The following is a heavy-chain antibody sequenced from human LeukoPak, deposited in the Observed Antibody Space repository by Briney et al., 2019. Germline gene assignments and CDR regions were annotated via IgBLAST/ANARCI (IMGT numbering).Heavy chain of an antibody. CDR3: ARDCCSSTPPYYYYMDV. V-gene: IGHV1-46*01. Sequence: GASVKVSCKASGYPFTNYYIHWVRQAPGQRLEWMGIINPGGGSTTYAQRFQGRVTMTRDTSTSTVYMELSGLTSEDTAVYYCARDCCSSTPPYYYYMDVWGKGTTVTVSS. CDR1: GYPFTNYY. D-gene: IGHD2-2*01. CDR2: INPGGGST. J-gene: IGHJ6*03.